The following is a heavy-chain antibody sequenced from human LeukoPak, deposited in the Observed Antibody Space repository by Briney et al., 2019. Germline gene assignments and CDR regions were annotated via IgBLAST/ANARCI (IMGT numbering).Heavy chain of an antibody. D-gene: IGHD3-22*01. V-gene: IGHV4-59*01. CDR2: VYYSGST. CDR1: GAFGGSISSYY. Sequence: PSETLSLTCTISGAFGGSISSYYGSWIRQPPGKGLEWIGYVYYSGSTNYNPSLKSRVTISIDTSKTQFSLKLNSVTAADTAVYYCARASNYDTSGYYFYWYFDLWGRGTLVTVSS. J-gene: IGHJ2*01. CDR3: ARASNYDTSGYYFYWYFDL.